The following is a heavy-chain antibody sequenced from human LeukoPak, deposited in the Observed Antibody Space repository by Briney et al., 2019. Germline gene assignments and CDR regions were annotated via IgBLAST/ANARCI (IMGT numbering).Heavy chain of an antibody. CDR1: GYSFTSYW. D-gene: IGHD2-2*01. V-gene: IGHV5-51*01. Sequence: GESLKISCKGSGYSFTSYWIGWVRQMPGKGLEWMGIIYPSDSDTRYSPSFQGQVTISADKSISTAYLQWSSLKASDTAMYYCARLGAYCSSTSCYPDFWGQGTLVTVSS. CDR2: IYPSDSDT. CDR3: ARLGAYCSSTSCYPDF. J-gene: IGHJ4*02.